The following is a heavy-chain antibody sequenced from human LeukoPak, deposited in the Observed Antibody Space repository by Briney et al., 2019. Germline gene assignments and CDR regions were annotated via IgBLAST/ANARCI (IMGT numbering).Heavy chain of an antibody. CDR3: ARSISQYSGSYSPPHDAFDI. J-gene: IGHJ3*02. D-gene: IGHD1-26*01. Sequence: SETLSLTCTVSGGSISSYYWSWIRQPAGKGLEWIGRIYTSGSTNYNPSLKSRVTMSVDTSKNQFSLKLSSVTAADTAVYYCARSISQYSGSYSPPHDAFDIWGQGTMVTVSS. V-gene: IGHV4-4*07. CDR1: GGSISSYY. CDR2: IYTSGST.